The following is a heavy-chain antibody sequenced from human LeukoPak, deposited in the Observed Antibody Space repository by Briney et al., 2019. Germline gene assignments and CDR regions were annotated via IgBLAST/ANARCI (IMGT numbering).Heavy chain of an antibody. CDR1: GFTVSSNY. J-gene: IGHJ6*02. Sequence: GGSLRLSCAASGFTVSSNYMSWVRQAPGKGLEWVSVIYSGGSTYYADSVKGRFTISRDNSKNTLYLQMNSLRAEDTAVYYCARRGSYTFYYYYGIDVWGQGTTVTVSS. V-gene: IGHV3-66*01. CDR2: IYSGGST. CDR3: ARRGSYTFYYYYGIDV. D-gene: IGHD1-26*01.